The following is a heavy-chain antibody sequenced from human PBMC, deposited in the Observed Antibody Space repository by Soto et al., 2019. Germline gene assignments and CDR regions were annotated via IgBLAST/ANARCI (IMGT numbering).Heavy chain of an antibody. D-gene: IGHD2-2*01. J-gene: IGHJ4*02. V-gene: IGHV1-69*02. CDR1: GGTFSSYT. Sequence: QVQLVQSGAEVKKPGSSVKVSCKASGGTFSSYTISWVRQAPGQGLEWMGRIIPILGIANYAQKFQGRVTITADKSTSTAYMELSSLRSEDTAVYYCARSNRVGYQPLLDNFQPQTKYYFDYWGQGTLVTVSS. CDR2: IIPILGIA. CDR3: ARSNRVGYQPLLDNFQPQTKYYFDY.